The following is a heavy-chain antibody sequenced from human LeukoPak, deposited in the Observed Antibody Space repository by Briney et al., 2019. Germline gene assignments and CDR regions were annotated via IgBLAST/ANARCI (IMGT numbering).Heavy chain of an antibody. V-gene: IGHV3-30*04. CDR1: GFTFSTYA. D-gene: IGHD1-26*01. J-gene: IGHJ4*02. CDR3: ASRIVGGFDY. CDR2: ISYDGSNK. Sequence: QPGRSLRLSCAASGFTFSTYAMHWVRQAPGKGLEWVAVISYDGSNKYHADSVKGRFTISRDNSKNTLYLQMNSLRAEDTAVYYCASRIVGGFDYWGQGTLVTVSS.